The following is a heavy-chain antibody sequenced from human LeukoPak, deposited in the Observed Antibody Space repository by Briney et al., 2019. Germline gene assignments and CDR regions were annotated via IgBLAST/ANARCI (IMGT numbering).Heavy chain of an antibody. CDR1: GYTFTSYG. V-gene: IGHV1-18*01. J-gene: IGHJ4*02. CDR3: ARVGALGYCSSTSCHPGSN. Sequence: GGSVKVSCKASGYTFTSYGISWVRQAPGQGLEWMGWISAYNGNTNYAQKLQGRVTMTTDTSTSTAYMELRSLRSDDTAVYYCARVGALGYCSSTSCHPGSNWGQGTLVTVSS. D-gene: IGHD2-2*01. CDR2: ISAYNGNT.